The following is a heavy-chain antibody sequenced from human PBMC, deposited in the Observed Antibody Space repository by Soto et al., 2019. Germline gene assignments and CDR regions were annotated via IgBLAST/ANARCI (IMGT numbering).Heavy chain of an antibody. CDR1: GFTFSLDS. CDR2: ITSSSSYI. Sequence: EAQLVESGGGLVTPAGSLRLSCAASGFTFSLDSMIWFRQAPVKGLEWVASITSSSSYIYYEDSLKGRFTISRDNAKNSLFLQLDSLRAEDTAVDFCVRARSTDSRPDYWGQGTLVTVS. V-gene: IGHV3-21*01. CDR3: VRARSTDSRPDY. J-gene: IGHJ4*02. D-gene: IGHD3-22*01.